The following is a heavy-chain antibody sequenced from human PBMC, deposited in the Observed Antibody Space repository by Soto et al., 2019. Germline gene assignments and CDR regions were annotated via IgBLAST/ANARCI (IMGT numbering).Heavy chain of an antibody. D-gene: IGHD5-18*01. CDR3: AKMERTQLWLLVQN. J-gene: IGHJ4*02. CDR1: GASITNDAFF. Sequence: TLSLTCTVSGASITNDAFFWTWVRQHPEKGLEWLAYITYGGSIYYDPSLRSRLTVSIDKSKSQFSLNVRSVTAADTAVYYCAKMERTQLWLLVQNWGQGLLVTVSS. V-gene: IGHV4-31*03. CDR2: ITYGGSI.